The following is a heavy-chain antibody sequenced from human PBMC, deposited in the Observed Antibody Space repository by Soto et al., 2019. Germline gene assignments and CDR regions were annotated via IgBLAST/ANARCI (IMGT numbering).Heavy chain of an antibody. D-gene: IGHD5-18*01. J-gene: IGHJ5*02. V-gene: IGHV4-30-4*01. Sequence: QVSLQESGPGLVKPSQTLSLSCTVSGDSITDGDYYWSWIRQPPGKDLEWIAYIYYNGIIHYNPSLKSRVTISSDPSKNHFSLTMTSVTDADTAVYSCARGIQEGFDPWGQGTLVTVS. CDR2: IYYNGII. CDR1: GDSITDGDYY. CDR3: ARGIQEGFDP.